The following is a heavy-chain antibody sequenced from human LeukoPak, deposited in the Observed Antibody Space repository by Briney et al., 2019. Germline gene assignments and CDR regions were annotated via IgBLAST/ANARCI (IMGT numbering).Heavy chain of an antibody. CDR1: GFTFSTYA. Sequence: GGSLRLSCAASGFTFSTYAMHWVRQAPGKGLEWVAVILYDGSSQYYTDSVKGRFTISRDNSRNTLYLQMNSLKVEDTAVYYCARDFRDYRDYVAYFDSWGKGTLVTVSS. V-gene: IGHV3-30-3*01. D-gene: IGHD4-17*01. CDR2: ILYDGSSQ. CDR3: ARDFRDYRDYVAYFDS. J-gene: IGHJ4*02.